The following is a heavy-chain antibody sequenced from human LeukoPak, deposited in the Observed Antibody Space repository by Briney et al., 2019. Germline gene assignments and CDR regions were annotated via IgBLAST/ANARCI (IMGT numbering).Heavy chain of an antibody. CDR1: GYTFTGYY. Sequence: SCKASGYTFTGYYMHWVRQAPGKGLEWVAVISYDGSNNDYADSVKGRFIISRDNSKNTLYLQMNSLRPEDTAVYHCARDLSTYYTYDYWGQGTLVTVSS. J-gene: IGHJ4*02. CDR2: ISYDGSNN. V-gene: IGHV3-30-3*01. D-gene: IGHD3-3*01. CDR3: ARDLSTYYTYDY.